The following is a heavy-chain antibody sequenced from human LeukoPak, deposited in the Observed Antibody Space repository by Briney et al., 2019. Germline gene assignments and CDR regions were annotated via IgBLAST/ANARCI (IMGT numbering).Heavy chain of an antibody. CDR3: AKEGDYCGGDCYWGNYFDY. D-gene: IGHD2-21*01. Sequence: PGGSLRLSCAASGFTFSSYEMNWVRQAPGKGLEWVSYISSSGSTTSYADSVKGRFTISRDNAKNSLYLQMNSLRADDTAVYYCAKEGDYCGGDCYWGNYFDYWGQGTLVTVSS. CDR2: ISSSGSTT. V-gene: IGHV3-48*03. CDR1: GFTFSSYE. J-gene: IGHJ4*02.